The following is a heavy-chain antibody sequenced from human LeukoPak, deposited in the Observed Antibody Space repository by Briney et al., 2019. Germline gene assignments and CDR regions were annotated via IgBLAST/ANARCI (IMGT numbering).Heavy chain of an antibody. CDR2: IYYSGST. V-gene: IGHV4-59*12. D-gene: IGHD6-13*01. CDR1: GGSISTYY. CDR3: ARGRGSWYRPHYFDY. Sequence: KPSETLSLTCTVSGGSISTYYWNWIRQPPGKGPEWIGYIYYSGSTNYNPSLKSRVTISVDTSKNQFSLKLSSVTAADTAVYYCARGRGSWYRPHYFDYWGQGTLVTVSS. J-gene: IGHJ4*02.